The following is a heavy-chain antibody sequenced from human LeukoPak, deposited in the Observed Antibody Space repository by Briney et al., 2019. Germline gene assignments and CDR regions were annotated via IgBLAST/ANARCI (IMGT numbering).Heavy chain of an antibody. D-gene: IGHD6-6*01. CDR1: GGSISSGGYY. V-gene: IGHV4-31*03. CDR3: ARASHGYSSSSHLGY. Sequence: SETLSLTCTVSGGSISSGGYYWSRIRQHPGKGLEWIGYIYYSGSTYYNPSLKSRVTMSVDTSKNQFSLKLSSVTAADTAVYYCARASHGYSSSSHLGYWGQGTPVTVSS. CDR2: IYYSGST. J-gene: IGHJ4*02.